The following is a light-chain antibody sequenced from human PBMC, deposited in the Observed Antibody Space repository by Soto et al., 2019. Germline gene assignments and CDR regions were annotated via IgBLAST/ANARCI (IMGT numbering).Light chain of an antibody. CDR2: SND. V-gene: IGLV1-44*01. CDR3: ATWDDSLNVV. Sequence: QSALTQSPSASGTPGQRVSISCSGSTSNIGTNTVSWYQHVPGTAPKLLIYSNDQRPSAVPGRFSGSKSGTSASLAISGLLSEDEADYCCATWDDSLNVVFGGGTKLTVL. CDR1: TSNIGTNT. J-gene: IGLJ2*01.